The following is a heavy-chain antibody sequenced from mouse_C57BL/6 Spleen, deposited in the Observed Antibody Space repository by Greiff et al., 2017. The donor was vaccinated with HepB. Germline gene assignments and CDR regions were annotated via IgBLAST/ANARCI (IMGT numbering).Heavy chain of an antibody. V-gene: IGHV1-22*01. J-gene: IGHJ3*01. D-gene: IGHD2-5*01. CDR3: ASSAYYSNPSY. CDR2: INPNNGGT. CDR1: GYTFTDYN. Sequence: VQLQQSGPELVKPGASVKMSCKASGYTFTDYNMHWVKQSHGKSLEWIGDINPNNGGTSYNQKFKGKATLTVNKSSSTAYMELRSLTSEDSAVYYCASSAYYSNPSYWGQGTLVTVSA.